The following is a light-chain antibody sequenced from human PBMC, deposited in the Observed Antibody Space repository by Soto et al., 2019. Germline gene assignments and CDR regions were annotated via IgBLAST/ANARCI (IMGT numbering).Light chain of an antibody. V-gene: IGKV4-1*01. CDR1: QSVFYSSNNKNF. CDR2: WAS. CDR3: QQYYSTPPYT. J-gene: IGKJ2*01. Sequence: DIVMTQSPDSLAVSLGERVTINCRSSQSVFYSSNNKNFLAWYQQRPGQPPKLLIYWASTRESGVPDRFSGNGSGTDFTLTISSLQAEDVAVYYCQQYYSTPPYTFGQGTKLEIK.